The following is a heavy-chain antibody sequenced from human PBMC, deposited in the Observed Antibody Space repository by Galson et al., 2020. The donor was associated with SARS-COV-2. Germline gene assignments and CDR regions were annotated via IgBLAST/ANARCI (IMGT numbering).Heavy chain of an antibody. CDR3: ATIVQTPFDY. V-gene: IGHV3-15*01. Sequence: AGGSLRLSCAASEFTFSKAWMSWVRQAPGKGLEWVGRIKSKIDGGTTDYAAPVKGRFTISRDDSTNMLYLHMNSLKTEDTAVYYCATIVQTPFDYWGQGTLVSVSS. CDR2: IKSKIDGGTT. D-gene: IGHD6-6*01. CDR1: EFTFSKAW. J-gene: IGHJ4*02.